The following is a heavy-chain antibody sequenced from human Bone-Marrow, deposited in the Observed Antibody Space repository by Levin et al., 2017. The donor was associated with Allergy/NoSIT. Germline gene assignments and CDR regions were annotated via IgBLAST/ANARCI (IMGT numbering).Heavy chain of an antibody. Sequence: LAGGSLRLSCAASGFTFSEHNMNWVRQAPGKGLEWISYIASSGTRTLYADSVKGRFTTSRDNAKNSLYLQMDNLRDEDTAVYYCARDQGKSNSGYDLDFWGQGTLVTVSS. CDR2: IASSGTRT. D-gene: IGHD5-12*01. J-gene: IGHJ4*02. V-gene: IGHV3-48*02. CDR1: GFTFSEHN. CDR3: ARDQGKSNSGYDLDF.